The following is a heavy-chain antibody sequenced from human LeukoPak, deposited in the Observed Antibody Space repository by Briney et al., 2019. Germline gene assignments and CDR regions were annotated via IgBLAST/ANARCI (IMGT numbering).Heavy chain of an antibody. CDR1: GYTFTGYC. CDR3: ARDPGPYYYDSSGYFDY. V-gene: IGHV1-2*02. J-gene: IGHJ4*02. CDR2: INPNSGGT. Sequence: ASVKVSCKASGYTFTGYCMHWVRQAPGQGLEWMGWINPNSGGTNYAQKFQGRVTMTRDTSISTAYMELSRLRSDDTAVYYCARDPGPYYYDSSGYFDYWGQGTLVTVSS. D-gene: IGHD3-22*01.